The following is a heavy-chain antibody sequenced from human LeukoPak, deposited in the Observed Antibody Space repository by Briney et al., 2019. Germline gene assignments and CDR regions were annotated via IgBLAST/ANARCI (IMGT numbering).Heavy chain of an antibody. J-gene: IGHJ3*02. Sequence: AGGSLRLSCTASGFTFSTYWMHWVRQAPGKGLVWVSLINSDGSYTDFADSVKGRFTISRDNAQSTLYLQMNSLRVGDTAVYYCATELRESGASSRNAFDIWGQGTVVSVSS. CDR3: ATELRESGASSRNAFDI. CDR1: GFTFSTYW. D-gene: IGHD2-15*01. CDR2: INSDGSYT. V-gene: IGHV3-74*01.